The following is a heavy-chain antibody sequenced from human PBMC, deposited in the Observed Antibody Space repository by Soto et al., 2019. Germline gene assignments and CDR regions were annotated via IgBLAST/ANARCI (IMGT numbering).Heavy chain of an antibody. D-gene: IGHD4-17*01. J-gene: IGHJ5*02. V-gene: IGHV4-59*12. CDR3: ARDIHDYGALFEP. CDR2: IYYSGST. Sequence: PSETLSLTCTVSGGSISSYYWSWIRQPPGKGLEWIGYIYYSGSTYYNPSLKSRVTISVDTSKNQFSLKLSSVTAADTAVYYCARDIHDYGALFEPRGQGTLVTVSS. CDR1: GGSISSYY.